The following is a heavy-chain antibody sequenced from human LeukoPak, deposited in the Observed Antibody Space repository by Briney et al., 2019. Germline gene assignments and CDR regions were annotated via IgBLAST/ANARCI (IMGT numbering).Heavy chain of an antibody. CDR3: ARASPSGGYMDV. CDR2: LHTSGSS. D-gene: IGHD3-10*01. V-gene: IGHV4-4*07. Sequence: PSETLSLTCTVSGVSISGYYWSWIRQPAGKGLQWIGRLHTSGSSSYNPSLKSRVTISVDKSKNQFSLKLSSVTAADTALYYCARASPSGGYMDVWGKGTTVTVSS. J-gene: IGHJ6*03. CDR1: GVSISGYY.